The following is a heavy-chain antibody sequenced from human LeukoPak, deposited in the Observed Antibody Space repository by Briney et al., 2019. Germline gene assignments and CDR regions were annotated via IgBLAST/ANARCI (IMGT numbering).Heavy chain of an antibody. CDR3: TTDGVGVEGATYDN. CDR1: GFAFIDAW. D-gene: IGHD1-26*01. V-gene: IGHV3-15*01. CDR2: IKAKAHGGTI. Sequence: GGSLRLSCAASGFAFIDAWMAWVRQAPGKGLEWVGRIKAKAHGGTIEYAAPVKGRFTISRDDSKNTLYLQMNSLKTEDTAVYYCTTDGVGVEGATYDNWGQGTLVSVSS. J-gene: IGHJ4*02.